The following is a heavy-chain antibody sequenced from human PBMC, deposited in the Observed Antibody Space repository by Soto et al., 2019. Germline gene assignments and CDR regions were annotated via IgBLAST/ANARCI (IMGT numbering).Heavy chain of an antibody. CDR1: GFTFSNYA. J-gene: IGHJ4*02. CDR3: AKRNYYDSRGYCYPYYFDY. Sequence: EVQLLESGGGLVQPGESLRLSCAASGFTFSNYALSWVRQAPGKGLEWVAGISGSGGNKYYADSVKGRFTISRDNSKNKLYLQMNSLRAEDTAVYYCAKRNYYDSRGYCYPYYFDYWGQGTLVTGSS. V-gene: IGHV3-23*01. CDR2: ISGSGGNK. D-gene: IGHD3-22*01.